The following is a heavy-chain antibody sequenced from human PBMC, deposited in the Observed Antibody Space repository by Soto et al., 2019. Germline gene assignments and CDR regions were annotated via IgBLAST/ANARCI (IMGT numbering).Heavy chain of an antibody. Sequence: RRLSCSASGFTFSSYAMHWVRQAPGKGLEYVSAISSNGGSTYYADSVKGRFTISRDNSKNTLYLQMSSLRAEDTAVYYCVKDVAKRYYDSSGYLSYYWGQGTLVTVSS. D-gene: IGHD3-22*01. CDR2: ISSNGGST. V-gene: IGHV3-64D*06. J-gene: IGHJ4*02. CDR1: GFTFSSYA. CDR3: VKDVAKRYYDSSGYLSYY.